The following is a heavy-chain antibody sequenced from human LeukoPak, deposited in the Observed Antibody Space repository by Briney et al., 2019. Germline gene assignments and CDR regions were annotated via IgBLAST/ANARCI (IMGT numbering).Heavy chain of an antibody. D-gene: IGHD3-10*01. CDR1: GGSISSHF. CDR3: ARSYNSGSYYPYYFDY. J-gene: IGHJ4*02. Sequence: SETLSLTRTVSGGSISSHFWSWVRQPPGKRLEWIGSIYYTGSTNYNPSLKSRMTMSVETSKNQFSLKLSSVTAADTAVYYCARSYNSGSYYPYYFDYWGQGTLVTVSS. CDR2: IYYTGST. V-gene: IGHV4-59*11.